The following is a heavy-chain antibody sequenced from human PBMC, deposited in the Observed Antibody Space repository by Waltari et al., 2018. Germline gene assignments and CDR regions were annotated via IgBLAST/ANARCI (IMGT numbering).Heavy chain of an antibody. J-gene: IGHJ4*02. CDR1: GFTVSSNY. V-gene: IGHV3-30*02. CDR3: AKDGDYGGNSGGSDY. D-gene: IGHD4-17*01. CDR2: IWYDGSNK. Sequence: VQLVESGGGLIQPGGSLRLSCAASGFTVSSNYMSWVRQAPGKGLEWVAVIWYDGSNKYYADSVKGRFTISRDNSKNTLYLQMNSLRAEDTAMYYCAKDGDYGGNSGGSDYWGQGTLVTVSS.